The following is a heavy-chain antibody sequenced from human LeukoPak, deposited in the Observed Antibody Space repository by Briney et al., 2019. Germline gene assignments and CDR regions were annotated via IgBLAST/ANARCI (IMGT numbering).Heavy chain of an antibody. V-gene: IGHV4-39*01. Sequence: SETLSLTCTVSGGSISSSTYYWGWIRQPPGKGLEWIGNLYYSGSTYYNPSLKSRVTISVNTPKNQFSLKLSSVTAGDTAVYYCARQAISGYDPPPFDSWGQGTLVTVSS. CDR1: GGSISSSTYY. CDR2: LYYSGST. J-gene: IGHJ4*02. CDR3: ARQAISGYDPPPFDS. D-gene: IGHD5-12*01.